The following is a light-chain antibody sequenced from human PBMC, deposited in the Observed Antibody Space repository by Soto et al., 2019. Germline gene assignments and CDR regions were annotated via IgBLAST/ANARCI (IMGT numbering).Light chain of an antibody. Sequence: VMTQSPATLSVSPGERATLSCWASETVATNLAWYQQKPGQAPRLLIYDASKRAPGIPARYSGSGSGTDFTLTISSLEPEDFAVYYCQQRSTFAWTFGQGTKVDI. V-gene: IGKV3-11*01. CDR1: ETVATN. CDR2: DAS. J-gene: IGKJ1*01. CDR3: QQRSTFAWT.